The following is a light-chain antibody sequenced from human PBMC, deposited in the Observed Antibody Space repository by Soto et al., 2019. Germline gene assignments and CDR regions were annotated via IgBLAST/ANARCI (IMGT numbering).Light chain of an antibody. CDR2: DAS. Sequence: DLPMTQSPSSLSASVGDRVTITCQASQDISNYVNWYQQKPGKATKLLIYDASNLETGVPSRFSGSGSGTDFTVTISSLQPEDIATYYCQQYDNLPRRTFGQGTKVEIK. CDR1: QDISNY. V-gene: IGKV1-33*01. CDR3: QQYDNLPRRT. J-gene: IGKJ1*01.